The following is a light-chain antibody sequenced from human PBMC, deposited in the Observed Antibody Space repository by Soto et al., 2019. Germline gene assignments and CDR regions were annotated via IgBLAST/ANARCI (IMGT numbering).Light chain of an antibody. CDR2: SNT. Sequence: QSVLTQPPSVSGAPGQRVTISCTGSSSNIGAYCDVHWYQQVPGTAPKLLIFSNTNRPSGVPDRFSGSKSGTSASLAITGLQAEDEADYYCQSYDTSLRDYVFGTGTKVTVL. CDR1: SSNIGAYCD. J-gene: IGLJ1*01. CDR3: QSYDTSLRDYV. V-gene: IGLV1-40*01.